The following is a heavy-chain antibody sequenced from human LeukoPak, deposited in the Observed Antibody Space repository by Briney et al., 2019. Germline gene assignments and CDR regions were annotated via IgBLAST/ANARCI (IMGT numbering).Heavy chain of an antibody. CDR2: IYHRGNA. CDR3: ARGLWYYRMDV. Sequence: PSETLSLTCAVSGYSISSGYHWAWIRQPPGKGPELLGSIYHRGNAYYNPSLTSRVTISLDTSKNQFSLKLSSVTAADTALYYCARGLWYYRMDVWGKGTTVTVSS. V-gene: IGHV4-38-2*01. CDR1: GYSISSGYH. D-gene: IGHD2-21*01. J-gene: IGHJ6*04.